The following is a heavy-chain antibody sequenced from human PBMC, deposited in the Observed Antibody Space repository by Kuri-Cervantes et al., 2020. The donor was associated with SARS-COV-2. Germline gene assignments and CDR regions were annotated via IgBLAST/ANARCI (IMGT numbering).Heavy chain of an antibody. Sequence: SETLSLTCAVYGGSFSGFYWSWIRQAPGKGLEWIGEINHSGSANYSPSLKSRVTISVDTSKNQLSLRLSSVTAADTAVYYCAREDLSVVVPAAFFDYWGQGTLVTVSS. J-gene: IGHJ4*02. CDR1: GGSFSGFY. CDR2: INHSGSA. V-gene: IGHV4-34*01. CDR3: AREDLSVVVPAAFFDY. D-gene: IGHD2-2*01.